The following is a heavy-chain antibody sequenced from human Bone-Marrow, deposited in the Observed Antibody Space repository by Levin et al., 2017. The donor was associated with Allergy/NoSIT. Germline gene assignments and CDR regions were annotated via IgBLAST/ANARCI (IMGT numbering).Heavy chain of an antibody. CDR3: AKLLPWLVLTAPFDY. J-gene: IGHJ4*02. Sequence: GGSLRLSCAVSGFTFSNYGMHWVRQAPGKGLEWVALISYDGSDKDYADSVKGRFTISRDSSKNTLYLQMNSLRAEDTAVYYCAKLLPWLVLTAPFDYWGQGPLVTVSS. CDR2: ISYDGSDK. CDR1: GFTFSNYG. D-gene: IGHD6-19*01. V-gene: IGHV3-30*18.